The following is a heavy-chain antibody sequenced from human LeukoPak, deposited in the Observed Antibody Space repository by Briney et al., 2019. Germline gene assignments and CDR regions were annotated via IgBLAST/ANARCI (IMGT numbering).Heavy chain of an antibody. CDR2: ISGSGSII. CDR3: AKDLPDYGDYIEGY. D-gene: IGHD4-17*01. J-gene: IGHJ4*02. V-gene: IGHV3-23*01. Sequence: GGPLRLSCAASGFTFSSFGMSWVRQAPGKGLEWVSTISGSGSIIDYADSVKGRFTFSRDNSRNMVYLQMNSLRAKDTAVYYCAKDLPDYGDYIEGYWGQGTLVTVSS. CDR1: GFTFSSFG.